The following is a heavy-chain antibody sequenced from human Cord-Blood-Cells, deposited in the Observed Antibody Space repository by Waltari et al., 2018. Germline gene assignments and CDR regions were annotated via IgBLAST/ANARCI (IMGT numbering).Heavy chain of an antibody. CDR1: GYTFTSYD. CDR3: ARLEHCSSTSCYDY. V-gene: IGHV1-8*03. CDR2: MNHNRGNT. J-gene: IGHJ4*02. Sequence: QVQLVQSGAEVKKPGASVKVSCKASGYTFTSYDINWVRQATGQGLEWMGWMNHNRGNTGYAQKFQGRVTITRNTSISTAYMELSSLRSEDTAVYYCARLEHCSSTSCYDYWGQGTLVTVSS. D-gene: IGHD2-2*01.